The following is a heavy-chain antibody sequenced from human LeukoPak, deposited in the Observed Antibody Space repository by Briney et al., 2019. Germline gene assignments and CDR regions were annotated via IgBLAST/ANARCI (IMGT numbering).Heavy chain of an antibody. D-gene: IGHD5-24*01. CDR3: AKGGEMGTIRGYFDY. Sequence: PGGSLRLSCAASGFTVSGNYMNWVRQAPGKGLEWVAVISYVGSDKYYTDSVRGRFTISRDNSKTTLYLQMNSLRTEDTAVYYCAKGGEMGTIRGYFDYLGQGTLVTVSS. V-gene: IGHV3-30*18. J-gene: IGHJ4*02. CDR1: GFTVSGNY. CDR2: ISYVGSDK.